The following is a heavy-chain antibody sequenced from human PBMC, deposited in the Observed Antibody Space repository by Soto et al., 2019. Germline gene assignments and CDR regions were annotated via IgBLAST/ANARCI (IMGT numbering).Heavy chain of an antibody. CDR2: ISYDGSNK. J-gene: IGHJ4*02. V-gene: IGHV3-30-3*01. D-gene: IGHD3-3*01. CDR3: ARHKRDLRFLEWSYYFDY. CDR1: GFNFNIFA. Sequence: GGSLRLSCAASGFNFNIFAMNWVRQAPGKGLEWVALISYDGSNKYYADSVKGRFTISRDNSKNTLYLQMNSLRAEDTAVYYCARHKRDLRFLEWSYYFDYWGQGTLVTVSS.